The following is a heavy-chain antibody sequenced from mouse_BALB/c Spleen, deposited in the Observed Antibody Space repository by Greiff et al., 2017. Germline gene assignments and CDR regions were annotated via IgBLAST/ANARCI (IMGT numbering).Heavy chain of an antibody. Sequence: EVQLVESGGDLVKPGGSLKLSCAASGFTFSSYGMSWVRQTPDKRLEWVATISSGGSYTYYPDSVKGRFTISRDNAKNTLYLQMSSLKSEDTAMYYCARAPYGNYEGYYFDYWGQGTTLTVSS. CDR2: ISSGGSYT. CDR1: GFTFSSYG. CDR3: ARAPYGNYEGYYFDY. D-gene: IGHD2-1*01. J-gene: IGHJ2*01. V-gene: IGHV5-6*01.